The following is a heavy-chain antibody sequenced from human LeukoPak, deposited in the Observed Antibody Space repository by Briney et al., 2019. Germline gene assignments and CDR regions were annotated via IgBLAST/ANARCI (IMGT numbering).Heavy chain of an antibody. J-gene: IGHJ4*02. D-gene: IGHD3-22*01. CDR2: IWYDGSNK. V-gene: IGHV3-33*01. CDR1: GFTFNTYG. CDR3: ARGSGFYSDSSGYFDY. Sequence: QPGRSLRLSCAASGFTFNTYGMHWVRQAPGKGLEWVAVIWYDGSNKYYADSVKGRFTISRDNSKNTLYLQMNSLRAEDTAVYYCARGSGFYSDSSGYFDYWGQGTLVTVSS.